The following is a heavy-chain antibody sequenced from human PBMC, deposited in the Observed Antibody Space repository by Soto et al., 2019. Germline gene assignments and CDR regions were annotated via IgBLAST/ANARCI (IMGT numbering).Heavy chain of an antibody. J-gene: IGHJ4*02. CDR2: IFYTGST. V-gene: IGHV4-59*01. D-gene: IGHD4-17*01. Sequence: SETLSLTCTVSGGSINNYFWSWIRQPPGKGLEWIGYIFYTGSTNYNPSLRSRVTISVDTSKNQFSLKLRSVTAADTAVYYCARPNDYGDYVLDSWGQGTLVTVSS. CDR1: GGSINNYF. CDR3: ARPNDYGDYVLDS.